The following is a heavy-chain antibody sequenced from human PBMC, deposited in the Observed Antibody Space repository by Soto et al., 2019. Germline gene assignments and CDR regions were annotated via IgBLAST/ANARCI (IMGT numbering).Heavy chain of an antibody. CDR2: IWYDGSNK. J-gene: IGHJ4*02. Sequence: QVQLVESGGGVVQPGRSLRLSCAASGFTFSSYGMHWVRQAPGKGLEWVAVIWYDGSNKYYADSVKGRFTISRDNSKNPLYLQMNSLRAEDTALYYCPSSAPGWEYPHWGQGTLVTLSS. CDR3: PSSAPGWEYPH. V-gene: IGHV3-33*01. CDR1: GFTFSSYG. D-gene: IGHD1-26*01.